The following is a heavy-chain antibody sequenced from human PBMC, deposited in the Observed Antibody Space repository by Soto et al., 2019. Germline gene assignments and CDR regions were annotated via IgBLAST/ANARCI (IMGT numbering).Heavy chain of an antibody. J-gene: IGHJ4*02. V-gene: IGHV4-59*08. CDR2: IYYSGST. CDR3: ARRSYSSRQPPYFDY. Sequence: SETLSLTCTVSGGSISSYYWSWIRQPPGKGLEWIGYIYYSGSTNYNPSLKSRVTISVDTSKNQFSLKLSSVTAADTAVYYCARRSYSSRQPPYFDYWGQGTLVTVSS. D-gene: IGHD6-13*01. CDR1: GGSISSYY.